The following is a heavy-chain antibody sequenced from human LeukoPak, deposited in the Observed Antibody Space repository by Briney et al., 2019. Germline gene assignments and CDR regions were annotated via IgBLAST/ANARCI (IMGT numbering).Heavy chain of an antibody. Sequence: ASVKVSCKASGYXFTSYYMHWVRQAPGQGLEWMGIINPSGGSTSYAQKFQGRVTMTRDTSTSTVYMELSSLRSEDTAVYYCARAVGGGDGYNPFDYWGQGTLVTVSS. J-gene: IGHJ4*02. V-gene: IGHV1-46*01. CDR3: ARAVGGGDGYNPFDY. CDR2: INPSGGST. D-gene: IGHD5-24*01. CDR1: GYXFTSYY.